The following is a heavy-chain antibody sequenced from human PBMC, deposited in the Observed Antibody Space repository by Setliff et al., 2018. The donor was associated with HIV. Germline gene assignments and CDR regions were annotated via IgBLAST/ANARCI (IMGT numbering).Heavy chain of an antibody. V-gene: IGHV4-59*08. J-gene: IGHJ4*02. D-gene: IGHD3-10*01. CDR2: IYYSGVT. Sequence: SETLSLTCSVSGGSISSHYWSWIRQPPGRGLEWLGYIYYSGVTHYNPSLKSRVTLSLDTSKNQFSLKLSSVTAADTAVYFCVRRVSHGSQPSYFDYWGQGTLVTVSS. CDR1: GGSISSHY. CDR3: VRRVSHGSQPSYFDY.